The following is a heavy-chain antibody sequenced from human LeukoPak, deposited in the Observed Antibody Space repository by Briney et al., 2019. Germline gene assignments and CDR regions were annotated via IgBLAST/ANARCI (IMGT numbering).Heavy chain of an antibody. Sequence: RSGGSLRLSCAASGFYFANYAMSWVRQAPGKGLEWVSATVGGGSPNTYHADSVKGRFTISRDNSKNTLFLQMNSLRAEDTAVYYCAKPSLYYYDTSGYYRYWYFDLWGRGTLVTVSS. CDR2: TVGGGSPNT. V-gene: IGHV3-23*01. D-gene: IGHD3-22*01. CDR3: AKPSLYYYDTSGYYRYWYFDL. CDR1: GFYFANYA. J-gene: IGHJ2*01.